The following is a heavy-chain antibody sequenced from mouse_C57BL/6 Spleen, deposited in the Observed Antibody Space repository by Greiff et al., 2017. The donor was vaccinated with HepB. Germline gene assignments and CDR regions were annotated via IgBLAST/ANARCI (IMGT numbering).Heavy chain of an antibody. V-gene: IGHV1-82*01. D-gene: IGHD2-5*01. CDR1: GYAFSSSW. Sequence: QVQLQQSGPELVKPGASVKISCKASGYAFSSSWMNWVKQRPGKGLEWIGRIYPGDGDTNYNGKFKGKATLTADKSSSTAYMQLSSLTSEDSAVYFFARVYSNYPFDVWGTGTTVTVSS. CDR2: IYPGDGDT. J-gene: IGHJ1*03. CDR3: ARVYSNYPFDV.